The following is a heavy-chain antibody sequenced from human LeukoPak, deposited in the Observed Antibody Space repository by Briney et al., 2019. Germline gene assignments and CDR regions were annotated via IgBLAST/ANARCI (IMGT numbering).Heavy chain of an antibody. J-gene: IGHJ3*02. CDR2: IYSRGNT. V-gene: IGHV4-39*07. D-gene: IGHD3-22*01. CDR3: ARSDGYGLVGI. Sequence: WIRQPPGKTLEWIGSIYSRGNTYYNPSLKSRVIILIDTAKNHFSLNLSSVTAADTAVYYCARSDGYGLVGIWGQGTMVTVSS.